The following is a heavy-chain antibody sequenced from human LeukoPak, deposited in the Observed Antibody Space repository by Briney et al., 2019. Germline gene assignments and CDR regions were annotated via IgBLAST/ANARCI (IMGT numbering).Heavy chain of an antibody. CDR2: IYYRGST. Sequence: PSQTLSLTCTVSGGSISSGGYYWSWIRQPPGKGLEWIGYIYYRGSTNYNPSLKSRVTISVDTSKNQFSLKLSSVTAADTAVYYCARKTGDSDAFDIWGQGTMVTVSS. CDR1: GGSISSGGYY. D-gene: IGHD7-27*01. CDR3: ARKTGDSDAFDI. J-gene: IGHJ3*02. V-gene: IGHV4-61*08.